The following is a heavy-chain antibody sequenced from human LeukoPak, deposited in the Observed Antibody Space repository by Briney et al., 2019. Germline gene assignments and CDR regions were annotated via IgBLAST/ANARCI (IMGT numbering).Heavy chain of an antibody. D-gene: IGHD6-19*01. CDR2: ISGRAGST. CDR3: AKDGVAGKIMYYFDY. Sequence: GGSLRLSCAASGFTFSSYAMNWVRQAPGKGLEWVSAISGRAGSTSYADSVKGRFTISRDNSKNTLYLQMNSLRAEDTAVYYCAKDGVAGKIMYYFDYWGQGTLVTVSS. CDR1: GFTFSSYA. V-gene: IGHV3-23*01. J-gene: IGHJ4*02.